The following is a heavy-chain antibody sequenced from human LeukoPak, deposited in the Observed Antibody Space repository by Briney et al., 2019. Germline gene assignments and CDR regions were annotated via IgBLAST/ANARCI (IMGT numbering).Heavy chain of an antibody. J-gene: IGHJ4*02. CDR3: ASLGSGSSPIIDFDY. V-gene: IGHV1-46*04. D-gene: IGHD3-10*01. CDR1: GYTLTELS. CDR2: IDPRSGGT. Sequence: ASVKVSCKVSGYTLTELSMHWVRQAPGQGLEWMGIIDPRSGGTNYARKLQDRVTMTRDTSTSTVFMELSSLRSEDTAVYYCASLGSGSSPIIDFDYWGQGTLVTVSS.